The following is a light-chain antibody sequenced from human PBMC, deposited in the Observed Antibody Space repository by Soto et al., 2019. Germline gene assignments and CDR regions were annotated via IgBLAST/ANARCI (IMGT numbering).Light chain of an antibody. Sequence: ERVMTQSPATPSLTPGERATLSWRASQSVSRTLAWYQQKPGQAPRLLVYGASTRATGIPARFSGSGSGTEFTLTISSLQSEDSAVYYCQQYNNWPTGAFGQGTKVDIK. CDR3: QQYNNWPTGA. J-gene: IGKJ1*01. CDR2: GAS. V-gene: IGKV3-15*01. CDR1: QSVSRT.